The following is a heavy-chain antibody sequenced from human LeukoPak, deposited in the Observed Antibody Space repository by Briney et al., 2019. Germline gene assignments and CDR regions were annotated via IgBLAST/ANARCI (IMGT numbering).Heavy chain of an antibody. D-gene: IGHD3-10*01. CDR1: GYTFTSYA. CDR2: INTNTGNP. V-gene: IGHV7-4-1*02. J-gene: IGHJ4*02. Sequence: ASVKVSCTASGYTFTSYAMNWVRQAPGQGLEWMGWINTNTGNPTYAQGFTGRFVFSLDTSVSTAYLQISSLKAEDTAVYYCARTLYYYGSGSYQPPYYWGQGTLVTVSS. CDR3: ARTLYYYGSGSYQPPYY.